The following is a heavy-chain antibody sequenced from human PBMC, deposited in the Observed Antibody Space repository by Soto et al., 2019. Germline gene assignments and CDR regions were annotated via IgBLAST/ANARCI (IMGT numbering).Heavy chain of an antibody. CDR1: GFTFSSYG. CDR3: AKNMVRGVLFGLFDY. V-gene: IGHV3-30*18. J-gene: IGHJ4*02. D-gene: IGHD3-10*01. CDR2: ISYDGSNK. Sequence: GGSLRLSCAASGFTFSSYGMHWVRQAPGKGLEWVAVISYDGSNKYYADSVKGRFTISRDNSKNTLYLQMNSLRAEDTAVYYCAKNMVRGVLFGLFDYWGQGTLVTVSS.